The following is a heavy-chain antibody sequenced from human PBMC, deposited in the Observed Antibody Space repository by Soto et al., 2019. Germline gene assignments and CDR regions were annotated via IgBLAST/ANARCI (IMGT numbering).Heavy chain of an antibody. J-gene: IGHJ3*02. CDR2: IYYSGST. CDR1: AGSISNYY. V-gene: IGHV4-59*12. D-gene: IGHD3-3*01. Sequence: PSETLSLTCTLSAGSISNYYRSWIPQPPGKGLEWIGYIYYSGSTYYNPSLKSRVTVSVDTSKNQFSLKLSSVTAADTAVYYCARGDPITIFGVVIPDAFDIWGQGTMVT. CDR3: ARGDPITIFGVVIPDAFDI.